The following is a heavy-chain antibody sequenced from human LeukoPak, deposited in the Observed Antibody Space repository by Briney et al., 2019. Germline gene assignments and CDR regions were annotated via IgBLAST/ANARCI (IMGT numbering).Heavy chain of an antibody. CDR3: ARDPGSPRDAFDI. D-gene: IGHD6-13*01. V-gene: IGHV4-59*01. Sequence: SETLSLTCTVSGGSIRSYYWSWIRQPPGKGLEWIGHISHSGSTYYNPSLKSRVTISTDTSKTQLSLNLSSVTAADTAVYYCARDPGSPRDAFDIWGQGTMVTVSS. J-gene: IGHJ3*02. CDR1: GGSIRSYY. CDR2: ISHSGST.